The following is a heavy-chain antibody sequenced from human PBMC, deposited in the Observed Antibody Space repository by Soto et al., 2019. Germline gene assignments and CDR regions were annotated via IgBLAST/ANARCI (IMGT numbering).Heavy chain of an antibody. D-gene: IGHD2-15*01. CDR2: VDDSGTT. V-gene: IGHV4-59*01. Sequence: QVQLQQSGPGLVKPSETLSLTCSVSAGSMRNYYWSWIRQPPGKGLEWIGNVDDSGTTKYNPSLRSRVTISVDTSTNQFSVKLSSVIAADTAVYYCSRDVSCSGGRCYPNDWFDPWGQGTLVTVSS. CDR1: AGSMRNYY. CDR3: SRDVSCSGGRCYPNDWFDP. J-gene: IGHJ5*02.